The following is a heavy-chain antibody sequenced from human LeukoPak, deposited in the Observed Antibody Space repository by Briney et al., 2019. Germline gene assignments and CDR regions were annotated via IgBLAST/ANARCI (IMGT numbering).Heavy chain of an antibody. CDR2: IYYSGST. CDR1: GDSISSNSYY. CDR3: ARNWNDFLPNNWFDP. V-gene: IGHV4-39*01. J-gene: IGHJ5*02. Sequence: SETLSLTCTVSGDSISSNSYYWGWIRQPPGKGLEWIGSIYYSGSTYYNMSLKSRVTISVDTSKNQFSLRLSSVTAADTAVYYCARNWNDFLPNNWFDPWGQGTLVTVSS. D-gene: IGHD1-1*01.